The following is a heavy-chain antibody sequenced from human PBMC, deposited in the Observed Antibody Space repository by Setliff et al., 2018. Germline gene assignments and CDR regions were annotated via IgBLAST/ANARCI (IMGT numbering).Heavy chain of an antibody. CDR2: IIPMSGAA. J-gene: IGHJ4*02. D-gene: IGHD3-22*01. CDR3: ARLWISYESNTYFYPKYFDF. CDR1: GGTFSSYG. Sequence: SVKVSCKASGGTFSSYGFSWVRQAPGQGLEWMGGIIPMSGAANYAQKFQGRVTITTDEFTSTAYMELSSLRSEDTAVYYCARLWISYESNTYFYPKYFDFWGQGTLVTVSS. V-gene: IGHV1-69*05.